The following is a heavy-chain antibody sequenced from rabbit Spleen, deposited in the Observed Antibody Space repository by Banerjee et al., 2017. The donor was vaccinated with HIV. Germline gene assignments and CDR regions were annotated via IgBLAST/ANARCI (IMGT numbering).Heavy chain of an antibody. D-gene: IGHD6-1*01. CDR3: VRDQAGDAGYGDGNL. V-gene: IGHV1S47*01. Sequence: QEQLVESGGGLVQPGGSLKLSCKASEFDFSNYGVSWVRQAPGKGLEWIGYIEPIFGNTYYANWVNGRFTISSHNAQNTLYLQLSSLTAADTATYFCVRDQAGDAGYGDGNLWGPGTLVTVS. CDR1: EFDFSNYG. CDR2: IEPIFGNT. J-gene: IGHJ4*01.